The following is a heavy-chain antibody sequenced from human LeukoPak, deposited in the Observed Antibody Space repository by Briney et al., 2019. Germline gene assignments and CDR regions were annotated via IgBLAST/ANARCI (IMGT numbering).Heavy chain of an antibody. CDR3: ARVLWNGDYPRFDY. CDR1: GFSVSSNY. Sequence: QAGGSLRLSCAASGFSVSSNYMNWVRQAPGKGLEWVSIIYSGGTTYYADSVKGRFTISRDNSKNTLHLQMNSLRAEDTAVYYCARVLWNGDYPRFDYWGQGTLVTVSS. CDR2: IYSGGTT. V-gene: IGHV3-53*01. J-gene: IGHJ4*02. D-gene: IGHD4-17*01.